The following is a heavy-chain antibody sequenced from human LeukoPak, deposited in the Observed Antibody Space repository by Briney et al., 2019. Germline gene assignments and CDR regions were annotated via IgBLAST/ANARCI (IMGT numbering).Heavy chain of an antibody. CDR3: SALTYNWNAALYY. J-gene: IGHJ4*02. CDR1: GFTFGEYA. V-gene: IGHV3-15*01. D-gene: IGHD1-20*01. Sequence: GGSLRLSCTTSGFTFGEYAMTWVRQAPGKGLEWVGRIKSKTDGGTTDYAAPVKGRFTISRDDSKNTLYLQMNSLKTEDTAVYYCSALTYNWNAALYYWGQGALVTVSS. CDR2: IKSKTDGGTT.